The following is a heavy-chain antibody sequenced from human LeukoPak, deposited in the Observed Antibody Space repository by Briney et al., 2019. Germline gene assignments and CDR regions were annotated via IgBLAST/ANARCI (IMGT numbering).Heavy chain of an antibody. CDR1: GDSISSYY. Sequence: PSETLSLTCTVSGDSISSYYWSWIRQPPGKGLEWIGYIYYSGSTNYNPSLKSRVTIPVDTSKNQFSLKLSSVTAADTAVYYCARAASSWSFDYWGQGTLVTVSS. J-gene: IGHJ4*02. V-gene: IGHV4-59*01. D-gene: IGHD6-13*01. CDR2: IYYSGST. CDR3: ARAASSWSFDY.